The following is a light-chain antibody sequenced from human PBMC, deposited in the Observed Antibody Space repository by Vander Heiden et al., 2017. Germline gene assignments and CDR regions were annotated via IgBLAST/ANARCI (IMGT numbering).Light chain of an antibody. CDR3: SSYTTSGTFPYV. CDR1: ISDIGGYSY. CDR2: DVD. V-gene: IGLV2-14*01. J-gene: IGLJ1*01. Sequence: QSALTQPASVSGSPGVSITISCTGTISDIGGYSYVSLDQRHPGKAPKLIIYDVDSRPSGVSNRFSGSKSGKTASLTISGLQAEDEAEYYCSSYTTSGTFPYVFGAGTQVTVL.